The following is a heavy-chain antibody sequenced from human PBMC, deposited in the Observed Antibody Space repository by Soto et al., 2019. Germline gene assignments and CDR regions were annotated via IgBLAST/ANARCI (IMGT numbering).Heavy chain of an antibody. CDR2: IYHSGSP. V-gene: IGHV4-4*02. CDR1: GGSISDTNW. Sequence: SGTLSLTCAVSGGSISDTNWWTWVRQTPGKGLEWIGEIYHSGSPTYSPSLRGRATMSIDASRNHFSLQLRSVTAADTAVYYCARLPPIIAYINYFDPWGQGTPVTVSS. J-gene: IGHJ5*02. CDR3: ARLPPIIAYINYFDP. D-gene: IGHD4-4*01.